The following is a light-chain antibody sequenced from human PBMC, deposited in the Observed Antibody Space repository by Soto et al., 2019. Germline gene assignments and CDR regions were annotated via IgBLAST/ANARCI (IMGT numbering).Light chain of an antibody. V-gene: IGKV1-6*01. J-gene: IGKJ4*01. CDR1: QGVRDD. CDR2: SAS. CDR3: LQESNYPLT. Sequence: ILMTQSPSSLFASVGDRGTITCRASQGVRDDVGWYQQKPGKAPKLLIYSASTLQSGVTSRFSGSVSGTDFTLTISGLQPEDFATYYCLQESNYPLTFGGWTKEEIK.